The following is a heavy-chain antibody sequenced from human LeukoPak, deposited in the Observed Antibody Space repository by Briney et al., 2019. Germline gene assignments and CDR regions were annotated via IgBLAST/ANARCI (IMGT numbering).Heavy chain of an antibody. J-gene: IGHJ4*02. CDR3: AGRMAGIDY. D-gene: IGHD6-19*01. CDR2: ISSSGSTI. V-gene: IGHV3-48*03. Sequence: PGGSLRLSCAASGFTFSSYEMNWVRQAPGKGLEWVSYISSSGSTIYYADSVKGRFTISRDNAKNSLYLQMNSLRAEDTAVYYCAGRMAGIDYWGQGTLVTVSS. CDR1: GFTFSSYE.